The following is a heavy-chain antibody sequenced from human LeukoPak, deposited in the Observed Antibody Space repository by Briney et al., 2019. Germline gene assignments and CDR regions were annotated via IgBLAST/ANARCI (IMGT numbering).Heavy chain of an antibody. CDR3: ARVFRPSLTVFIIRGAFDI. Sequence: TGGSLRLSCAASGFTVSSNYMSWVRQAPGKGLEWVSVIYSGGSTYYADSVKGRFTISRDNSKNTLYLQMNSLRAEDTAVYYCARVFRPSLTVFIIRGAFDIWGQGTMVTVSS. CDR1: GFTVSSNY. J-gene: IGHJ3*02. D-gene: IGHD3-3*01. V-gene: IGHV3-66*01. CDR2: IYSGGST.